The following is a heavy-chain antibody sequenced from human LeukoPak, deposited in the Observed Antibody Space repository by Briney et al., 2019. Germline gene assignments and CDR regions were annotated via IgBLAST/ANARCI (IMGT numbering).Heavy chain of an antibody. Sequence: SETLSLTCTVPGYSINSGYYWGWIRQPPGKGLEWIGSIYYSGSTYYNPSLKSRVTISVDTSKNQFSLKLSSVTAADTAVYYCARDSSGSDCWGQGTLVTVSS. J-gene: IGHJ4*02. CDR3: ARDSSGSDC. D-gene: IGHD6-19*01. CDR2: IYYSGST. V-gene: IGHV4-38-2*02. CDR1: GYSINSGYY.